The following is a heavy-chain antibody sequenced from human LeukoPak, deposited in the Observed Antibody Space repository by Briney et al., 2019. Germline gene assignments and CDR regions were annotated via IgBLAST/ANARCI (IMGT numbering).Heavy chain of an antibody. J-gene: IGHJ6*02. V-gene: IGHV3-7*03. CDR1: GFALSSHW. CDR2: VNRDGSET. Sequence: GGSLRLSCAASGFALSSHWMTWVRQVPGRGPEWVASVNRDGSETYYLDSVKGRFTISKDNVKNSLYLQMNSLRAEDTALYHCARNNGMDVWGQGTTVIVSS. CDR3: ARNNGMDV.